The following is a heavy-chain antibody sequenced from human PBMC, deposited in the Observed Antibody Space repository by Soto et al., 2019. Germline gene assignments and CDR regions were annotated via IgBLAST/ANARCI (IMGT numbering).Heavy chain of an antibody. CDR3: ARGSTVTTADAFDT. Sequence: SETLSLTCTVSGGSISSGGYYWSWIRQHPGKGLEWIGYIYYSGSTYYNPSLKSRVTISVDTSKNQFSLKLSSVTAADTAVYYCARGSTVTTADAFDTWGQGTMVTVSS. CDR1: GGSISSGGYY. D-gene: IGHD4-17*01. J-gene: IGHJ3*02. CDR2: IYYSGST. V-gene: IGHV4-31*03.